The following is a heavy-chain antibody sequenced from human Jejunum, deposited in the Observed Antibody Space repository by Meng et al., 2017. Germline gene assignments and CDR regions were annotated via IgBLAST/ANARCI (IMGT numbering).Heavy chain of an antibody. CDR2: IYYSGST. CDR1: GGSITSSSYY. V-gene: IGHV4-39*07. D-gene: IGHD4-17*01. Sequence: SETLSLTCTVSGGSITSSSYYWGWFRPPPGKGLEWIGSIYYSGSTYYKSSLKSRVTISVDTSKNQFSLRLSSVTAADTAVYYCARDRDYGDPPVDYFDYWGQGTLVTVSS. CDR3: ARDRDYGDPPVDYFDY. J-gene: IGHJ4*02.